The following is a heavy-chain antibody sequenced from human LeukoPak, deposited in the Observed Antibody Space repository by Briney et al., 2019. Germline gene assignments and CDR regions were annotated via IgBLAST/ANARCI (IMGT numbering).Heavy chain of an antibody. D-gene: IGHD6-13*01. CDR3: AKDASWSLDY. V-gene: IGHV3-30*02. J-gene: IGHJ4*02. Sequence: GGSLRLSCAASGFTFSSNGMHWVRQAPGRELEWVAMIRNHGNDEYHADSVKGRFSVSRDNSKNTMYLQMNSLRAEDTAVYYCAKDASWSLDYWGQGTLVTVSP. CDR1: GFTFSSNG. CDR2: IRNHGNDE.